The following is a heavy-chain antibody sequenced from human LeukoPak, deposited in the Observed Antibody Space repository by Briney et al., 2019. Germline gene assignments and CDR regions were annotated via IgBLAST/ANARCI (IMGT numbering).Heavy chain of an antibody. J-gene: IGHJ3*01. CDR3: ARVSCSSTSCPRRDALDV. V-gene: IGHV4-4*07. D-gene: IGHD2-2*01. CDR1: GGSISSYY. CDR2: IYTSGST. Sequence: SETLSLTCTVSGGSISSYYWSWIRQPAGKGLEWIGRIYTSGSTNYNPSLKSRVTMSVDTSKNQFSLNLTSVTTADTAVYYCARVSCSSTSCPRRDALDVWGQGTMVTVSS.